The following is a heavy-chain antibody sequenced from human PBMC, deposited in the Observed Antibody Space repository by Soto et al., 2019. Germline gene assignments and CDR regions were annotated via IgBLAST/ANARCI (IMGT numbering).Heavy chain of an antibody. CDR1: GDSVSSNSAA. Sequence: PSQTLSLTCAISGDSVSSNSAAWYGIMQSPSRNLEGLGRTYYRSKWYNNYAVSVKSRMTLNPDTSKNHFFLQLNSVTPENRAVYYCASASCSGGSCWCWSSWFDPWGEGTL. J-gene: IGHJ5*01. V-gene: IGHV6-1*01. CDR3: ASASCSGGSCWCWSSWFDP. D-gene: IGHD2-15*01. CDR2: TYYRSKWYN.